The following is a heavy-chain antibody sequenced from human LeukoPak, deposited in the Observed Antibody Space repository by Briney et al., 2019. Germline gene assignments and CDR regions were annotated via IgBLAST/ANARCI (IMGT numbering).Heavy chain of an antibody. CDR3: ARGLQSAVAGTRWFDP. J-gene: IGHJ5*02. Sequence: GGSLRLSCAASGFTFSSYWMSWVRQAPGKGLEWVANIKQDGSEKYYVDSVKGRFTISRDNAKNSLYLQMNGLRAEDTAVYYCARGLQSAVAGTRWFDPWGQGTLVTVSS. CDR2: IKQDGSEK. CDR1: GFTFSSYW. V-gene: IGHV3-7*05. D-gene: IGHD6-19*01.